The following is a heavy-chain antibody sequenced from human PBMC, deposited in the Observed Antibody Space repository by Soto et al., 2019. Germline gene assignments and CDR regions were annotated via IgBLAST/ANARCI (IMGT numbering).Heavy chain of an antibody. J-gene: IGHJ6*02. CDR1: AFSFSSYG. V-gene: IGHV3-30*18. CDR3: AKETTLWSSSWYRACMDV. Sequence: QVQLVESGGGVVQPGRSLRLSCAASAFSFSSYGMHWFRQAPGKGLEWVAVISYDGSNKHYAESVKGRFTISRDKGKNTLYLQMHSLRAEDTAVYFCAKETTLWSSSWYRACMDVWGQGTTVTVSS. CDR2: ISYDGSNK. D-gene: IGHD6-13*01.